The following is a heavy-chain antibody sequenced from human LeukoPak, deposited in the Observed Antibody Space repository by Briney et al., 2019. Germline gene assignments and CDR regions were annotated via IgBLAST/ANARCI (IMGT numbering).Heavy chain of an antibody. CDR3: ARDGIAAAGRGGNWFDP. CDR1: GGSISSYY. CDR2: IYYSGST. V-gene: IGHV4-59*01. Sequence: SETLSLTCTVSGGSISSYYWSWIRQPPGKGLEWIGYIYYSGSTNYNPSLKSRVTISVDTSKNQFSLKLSSVTAADTAVYYCARDGIAAAGRGGNWFDPWGQGTLVTASS. J-gene: IGHJ5*02. D-gene: IGHD6-13*01.